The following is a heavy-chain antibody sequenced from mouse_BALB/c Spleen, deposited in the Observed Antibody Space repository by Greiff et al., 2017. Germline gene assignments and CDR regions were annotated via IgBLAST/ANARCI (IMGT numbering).Heavy chain of an antibody. D-gene: IGHD1-1*01. V-gene: IGHV1-80*01. CDR2: IYPGDGDT. J-gene: IGHJ3*01. Sequence: QVHVKQSGAELVRPGSSVKISCKASGYAFSSYWMNWVKQRPGQGLEWIGQIYPGDGDTNYNGKFKGKATLTADKSSSTAYMQLSSLTSEDSAVYFCTYYYGGWFAYWGQGTLVTVSA. CDR3: TYYYGGWFAY. CDR1: GYAFSSYW.